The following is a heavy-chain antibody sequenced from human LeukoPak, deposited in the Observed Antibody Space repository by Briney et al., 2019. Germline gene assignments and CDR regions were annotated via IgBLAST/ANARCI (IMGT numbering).Heavy chain of an antibody. V-gene: IGHV1-18*01. CDR1: GYTFTSYG. CDR2: ISAYNGNT. CDR3: ARGVTIFGVVGVQIDY. D-gene: IGHD3-3*01. Sequence: GASVKVSCKASGYTFTSYGISWVRQAPGQGLEWMGWISAYNGNTNYAQKLQGRVTMTTDTSTSTAYMELRSLRSDDTAVYYCARGVTIFGVVGVQIDYWGQGTLVTVSS. J-gene: IGHJ4*02.